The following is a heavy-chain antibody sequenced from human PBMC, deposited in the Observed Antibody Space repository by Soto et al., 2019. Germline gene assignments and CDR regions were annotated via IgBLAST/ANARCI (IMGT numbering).Heavy chain of an antibody. CDR1: GGSIGSSSYY. CDR3: GSYCSRTSCYDWFDP. J-gene: IGHJ5*02. V-gene: IGHV4-39*01. CDR2: LYYTGTT. Sequence: TETLSLTCSVSGGSIGSSSYYFGWIRQPPGKGLEWIGSLYYTGTTYYNSSLKSRVTISADKSQNQFSLRLSSVTAADTAVYYCGSYCSRTSCYDWFDPWGQGTLVIGSS. D-gene: IGHD2-2*01.